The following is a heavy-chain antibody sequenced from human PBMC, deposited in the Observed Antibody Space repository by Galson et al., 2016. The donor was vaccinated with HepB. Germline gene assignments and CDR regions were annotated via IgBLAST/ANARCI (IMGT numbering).Heavy chain of an antibody. J-gene: IGHJ6*03. V-gene: IGHV3-15*01. CDR2: IKSNPGGGAS. D-gene: IGHD5-24*01. CDR1: GYSFTNYW. Sequence: SGAEVKKPGESLRISCKGSGYSFTNYWISWVRQAPGKGLEWVGLIKSNPGGGASNYAAPVKDRFSISRDDSENTVFLQMNSLKTEDTAVYYCIWVQRISSEGYVYYYVDVWGKGTTVTVSS. CDR3: IWVQRISSEGYVYYYVDV.